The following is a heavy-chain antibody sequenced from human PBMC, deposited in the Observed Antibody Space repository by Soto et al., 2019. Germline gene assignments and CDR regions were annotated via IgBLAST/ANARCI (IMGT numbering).Heavy chain of an antibody. Sequence: HPGGSLRLSCAASGFTFSSYAMSWFRQAPGKGLEWVSAISGSGGSTYYADSVKGRFTISRDNSKNTLYLQMNSLRAEDTAVYYCAKIRWHLGELFTGSFDYWGQGTLVTVSS. CDR1: GFTFSSYA. V-gene: IGHV3-23*01. D-gene: IGHD3-16*01. CDR3: AKIRWHLGELFTGSFDY. CDR2: ISGSGGST. J-gene: IGHJ4*02.